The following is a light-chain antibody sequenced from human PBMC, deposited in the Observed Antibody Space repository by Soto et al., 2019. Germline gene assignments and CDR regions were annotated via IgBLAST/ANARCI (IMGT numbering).Light chain of an antibody. V-gene: IGLV4-69*01. J-gene: IGLJ2*01. CDR3: QTWGTGIHVV. CDR2: LNSDGSH. CDR1: SGHISYA. Sequence: QLVLTQSPSASASLGASVKLTCTLSSGHISYAIAWHQQQPEKGPRYLMKLNSDGSHSKGDGIPDRFSGSSSGAERYLTISSLQSEDEAYYYFQTWGTGIHVVFGGGTKLTVL.